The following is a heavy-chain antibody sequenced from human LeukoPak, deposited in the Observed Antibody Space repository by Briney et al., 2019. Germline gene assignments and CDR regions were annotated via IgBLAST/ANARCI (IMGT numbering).Heavy chain of an antibody. Sequence: SETLSLTCTVSGGSISSYYWSWIRQPAGKGLEWIGRICTSGSTNYNPSLKSRVTMSVDTSKNQFSLKLSSVTAADTAVYYCARDLPRWLRVDAFDIWGQGTMVTVSS. CDR3: ARDLPRWLRVDAFDI. CDR2: ICTSGST. J-gene: IGHJ3*02. D-gene: IGHD5-12*01. V-gene: IGHV4-4*07. CDR1: GGSISSYY.